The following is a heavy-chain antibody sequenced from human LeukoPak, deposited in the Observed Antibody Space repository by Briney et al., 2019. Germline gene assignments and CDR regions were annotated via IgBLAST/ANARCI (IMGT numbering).Heavy chain of an antibody. D-gene: IGHD6-19*01. CDR2: ISSSSSYI. Sequence: PGGSLRLSCAASGFTFSSYAMSWVRQAPGKGLEWVSSISSSSSYIYYADSVKGRFTISRDNAKNSLYLQMNSLRAEDTAVYYCARQYSSGWYEGLDWFDPWGQGTLVTVSS. V-gene: IGHV3-21*01. CDR1: GFTFSSYA. J-gene: IGHJ5*02. CDR3: ARQYSSGWYEGLDWFDP.